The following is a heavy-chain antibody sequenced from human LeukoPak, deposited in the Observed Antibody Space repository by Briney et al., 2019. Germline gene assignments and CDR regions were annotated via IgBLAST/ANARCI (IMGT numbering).Heavy chain of an antibody. J-gene: IGHJ5*02. CDR2: INHSGST. Sequence: SETLSLTCAVYGGSFSGYYWSWIRQPPGKGLEWIGEINHSGSTNYNPSLKSRVTISVDTSKNQFSLKLSSVTAADTAVYYCARDVRRLVPMYDFWSGYPGNWFDPWGQGTLVTVSS. CDR3: ARDVRRLVPMYDFWSGYPGNWFDP. D-gene: IGHD3-3*01. CDR1: GGSFSGYY. V-gene: IGHV4-34*01.